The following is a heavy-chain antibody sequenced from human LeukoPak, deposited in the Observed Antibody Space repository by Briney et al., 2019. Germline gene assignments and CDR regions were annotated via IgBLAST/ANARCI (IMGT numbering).Heavy chain of an antibody. D-gene: IGHD2-15*01. V-gene: IGHV3-53*01. CDR3: ARGAGVGYCSGGSCPLGDAFDI. CDR2: IYSGRST. CDR1: GFTVSSNY. J-gene: IGHJ3*02. Sequence: PGGSLRLSCAASGFTVSSNYMSWVRQATGKGLEWVSVIYSGRSTYYADSVKGRFTISRDNSKNTLYLQMNSLRAEDTAVYYCARGAGVGYCSGGSCPLGDAFDIWGQGTMVTVSS.